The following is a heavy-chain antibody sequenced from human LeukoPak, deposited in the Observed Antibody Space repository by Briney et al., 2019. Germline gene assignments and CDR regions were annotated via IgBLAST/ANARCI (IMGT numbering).Heavy chain of an antibody. V-gene: IGHV3-23*01. CDR2: ISNNGGYT. D-gene: IGHD2-15*01. CDR1: GFIFSSYW. CDR3: AKQLGYCSDGSCYFPY. Sequence: GGSLRLSCAASGFIFSSYWMGWVRQAPGKGLEWVSAISNNGGYTYYADSVQGRFTISRDNSKSTLCLQMNSLRAEDTAVCYCAKQLGYCSDGSCYFPYWGQGTLVTVSS. J-gene: IGHJ4*02.